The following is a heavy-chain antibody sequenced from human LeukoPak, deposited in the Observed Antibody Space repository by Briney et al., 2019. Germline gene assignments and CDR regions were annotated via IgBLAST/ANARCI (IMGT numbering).Heavy chain of an antibody. V-gene: IGHV4-59*08. CDR1: GGSISVYH. Sequence: SETLSLTCTVSGGSISVYHWTWIRQPPGMALEWIGYIYYSGTTNFNPSLKSRVTMSVHTSNYQFSLKLSSVTAADTAVYYCARLIAVTGSVDYFDTWGQGTLVTVSS. CDR2: IYYSGTT. CDR3: ARLIAVTGSVDYFDT. J-gene: IGHJ4*02. D-gene: IGHD6-19*01.